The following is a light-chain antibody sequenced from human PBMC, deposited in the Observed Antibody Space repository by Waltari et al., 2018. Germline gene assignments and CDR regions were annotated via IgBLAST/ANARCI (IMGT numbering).Light chain of an antibody. Sequence: QSALTQPPSASGSPGQSVTISCTGTSSDVGAYKYVSWYQQHPGKAPKLLIYEVSKRAAGVPVRSSGSKSGNTASLTVSGLQAEDEADYYCASRGASKVFGGGTKLTVL. CDR1: SSDVGAYKY. J-gene: IGLJ2*01. CDR2: EVS. CDR3: ASRGASKV. V-gene: IGLV2-8*01.